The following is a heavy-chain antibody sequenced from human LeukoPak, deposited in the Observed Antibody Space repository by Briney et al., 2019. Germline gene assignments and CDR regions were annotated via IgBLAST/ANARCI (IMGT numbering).Heavy chain of an antibody. CDR3: ARVSVYCSGGSCYSSYGMDV. Sequence: GASVKVSCKASGYTFTSYGISWVRQAIGQGLEWMGWISAYNGNTNYAQKLQGRVTMTTDTSTSTAYMELRSLRSDDTAVYYCARVSVYCSGGSCYSSYGMDVWGQGTTVTVSS. J-gene: IGHJ6*02. CDR2: ISAYNGNT. V-gene: IGHV1-18*04. D-gene: IGHD2-15*01. CDR1: GYTFTSYG.